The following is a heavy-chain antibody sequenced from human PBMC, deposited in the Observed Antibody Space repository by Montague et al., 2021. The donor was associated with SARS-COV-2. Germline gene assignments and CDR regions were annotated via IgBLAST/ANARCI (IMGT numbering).Heavy chain of an antibody. J-gene: IGHJ4*02. CDR2: IYYSGST. Sequence: SETLSLTCAVHGTSFSGYYWNWIRQPPGKGLEWIGYIYYSGSTNYNPSLKSRVTISVDTSKNQSSLKLSSVTAADTAVYYCAGVEGGGVIDYWGQGTLVTVSS. D-gene: IGHD2-8*02. V-gene: IGHV4-59*01. CDR3: AGVEGGGVIDY. CDR1: GTSFSGYY.